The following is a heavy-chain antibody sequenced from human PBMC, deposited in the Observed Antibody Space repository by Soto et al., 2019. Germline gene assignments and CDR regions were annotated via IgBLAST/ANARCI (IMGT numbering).Heavy chain of an antibody. Sequence: QITLKESGPTLVKPTQTLTLTCTFSGFSLSTSGVGVGWIRQPPGKALEWLALIYWDDDKRYSPSLKSRLTITKDNSKNQVVLTMTNMDPVDTATYYCARFGELWSFDYWGQGTLVTVSS. D-gene: IGHD3-10*01. CDR1: GFSLSTSGVG. J-gene: IGHJ4*02. V-gene: IGHV2-5*02. CDR3: ARFGELWSFDY. CDR2: IYWDDDK.